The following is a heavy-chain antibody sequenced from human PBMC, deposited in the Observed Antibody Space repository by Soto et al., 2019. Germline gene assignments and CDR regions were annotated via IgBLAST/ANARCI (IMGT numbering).Heavy chain of an antibody. D-gene: IGHD3-22*01. Sequence: GGSLRLSCAASGFTFSSYVFHWVRQTPGKGLEWVGLISHDGNKQYADSVKDRFTISRDNSKNELNLEMNSLRAEDTALYYCAREDESRGYAGTFQHWGQGTLVTVSS. CDR2: ISHDGNK. V-gene: IGHV3-30-3*01. CDR1: GFTFSSYV. J-gene: IGHJ1*01. CDR3: AREDESRGYAGTFQH.